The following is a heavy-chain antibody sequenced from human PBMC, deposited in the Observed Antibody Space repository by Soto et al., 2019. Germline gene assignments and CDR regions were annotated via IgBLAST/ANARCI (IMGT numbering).Heavy chain of an antibody. CDR2: IYYSGST. D-gene: IGHD3-22*01. CDR1: GGSISSSSYY. CDR3: ARLGYYDSSGYYWYFDY. Sequence: SETLSLTCTVSGGSISSSSYYWGWIRQPPGKGLEWIGSIYYSGSTYYNPSLKSRVTISVDTSKNQFSLKLSSVTAADTAVYYCARLGYYDSSGYYWYFDYWGQGTLVTVSS. J-gene: IGHJ4*02. V-gene: IGHV4-39*01.